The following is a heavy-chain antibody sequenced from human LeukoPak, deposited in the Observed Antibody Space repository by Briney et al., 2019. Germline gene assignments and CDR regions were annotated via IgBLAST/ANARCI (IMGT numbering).Heavy chain of an antibody. J-gene: IGHJ5*02. CDR3: ATLTTPGWFNP. CDR1: GGSIRSYY. D-gene: IGHD1-1*01. Sequence: SETLSLTCNVSGGSIRSYYWSWIRQSPGKGLEWVGYIYYSGSTKYNPSLKSRVTLSLDTSKNQFSLKMNSVTAADTAVYYCATLTTPGWFNPWGQGTLVTVSS. CDR2: IYYSGST. V-gene: IGHV4-59*01.